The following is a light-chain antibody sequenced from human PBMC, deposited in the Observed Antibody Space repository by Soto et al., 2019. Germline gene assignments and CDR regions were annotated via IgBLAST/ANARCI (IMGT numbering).Light chain of an antibody. Sequence: KVLTQSPGTLSMSPGERATLSCRASQRLSSSLAWYQQKPGQAPRLLIYSTSRRATGVPVRFTGSGSGTDFTLTISSLQSEDFGVYFCQQYDNWPWTFGQGTKV. CDR1: QRLSSS. J-gene: IGKJ1*01. CDR3: QQYDNWPWT. V-gene: IGKV3-15*01. CDR2: STS.